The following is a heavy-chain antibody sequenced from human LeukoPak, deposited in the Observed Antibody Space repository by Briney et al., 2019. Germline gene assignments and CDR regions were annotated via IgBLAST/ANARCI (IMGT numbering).Heavy chain of an antibody. D-gene: IGHD3-3*01. CDR3: ARGRRGTIFGVVTSNGYLYYYYYMDV. V-gene: IGHV4-61*02. Sequence: PSQTLSLTCTVSGGSISSGSYYWSWIRQPAGKGLEWIGRIYTSGSTNYNPSLKSRVTISVDTSKNQFSLKLSSVTAADTAVYYCARGRRGTIFGVVTSNGYLYYYYYMDVWGKGTTVTVSS. CDR1: GGSISSGSYY. CDR2: IYTSGST. J-gene: IGHJ6*03.